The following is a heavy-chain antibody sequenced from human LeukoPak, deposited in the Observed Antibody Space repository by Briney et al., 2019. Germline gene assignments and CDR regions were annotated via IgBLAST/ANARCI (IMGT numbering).Heavy chain of an antibody. CDR3: ARSRVRATFDY. V-gene: IGHV4-61*02. CDR1: GGSISSGSCY. D-gene: IGHD1-26*01. Sequence: SETLSLTCTVSGGSISSGSCYWSWIRQPAGKGLEWIGRIYTSGSTNYNPSLKRRVTISVDTSKNQFSLKLSSVTAADTAVYYCARSRVRATFDYWGQGTLVSVSS. CDR2: IYTSGST. J-gene: IGHJ4*02.